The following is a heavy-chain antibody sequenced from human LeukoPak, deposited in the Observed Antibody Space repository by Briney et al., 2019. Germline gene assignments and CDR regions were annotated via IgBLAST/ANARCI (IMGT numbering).Heavy chain of an antibody. V-gene: IGHV3-30*04. CDR3: ASGRVAVASSSLDY. CDR2: ISYDGSNK. Sequence: GGSLRLSWAAAGFTFSSYAMHWVRQAPGKGLEWVAVISYDGSNKYYADSVKGRFTISRDNSKNTLYLQMNSLRAEDTAVYYCASGRVAVASSSLDYWGQGTLVTVSS. CDR1: GFTFSSYA. J-gene: IGHJ4*02. D-gene: IGHD6-19*01.